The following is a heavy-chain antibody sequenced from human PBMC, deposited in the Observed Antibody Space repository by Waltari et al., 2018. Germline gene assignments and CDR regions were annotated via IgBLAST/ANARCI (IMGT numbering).Heavy chain of an antibody. CDR2: MNDSGSS. D-gene: IGHD3-3*01. V-gene: IGHV4-34*01. CDR3: ARGRDLVGRRANYYYYMDV. Sequence: QVQLQQWGAGLLKPSETLSLTCAVYGGSFSGYYWSWIREPPGKGREWVGEMNDSGSSNDNPSLMSRVTLLVATSRKQFSLKLSSVTAADTAVYYCARGRDLVGRRANYYYYMDVWGKGHTVTVSS. CDR1: GGSFSGYY. J-gene: IGHJ6*03.